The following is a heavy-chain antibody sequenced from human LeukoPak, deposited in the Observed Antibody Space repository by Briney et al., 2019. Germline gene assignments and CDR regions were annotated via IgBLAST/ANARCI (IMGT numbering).Heavy chain of an antibody. V-gene: IGHV1-24*01. J-gene: IGHJ3*02. D-gene: IGHD4-17*01. CDR3: ATDDHDYGAKLHAFDI. Sequence: DPEDGETIYAQKFQGRVTMTEDTSTDTAYMELSSLRSEDTAVYYCATDDHDYGAKLHAFDIWGQGTMVTVSS. CDR2: DPEDGET.